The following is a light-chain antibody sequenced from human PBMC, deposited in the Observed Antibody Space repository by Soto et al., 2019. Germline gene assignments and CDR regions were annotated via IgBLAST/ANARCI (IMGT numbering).Light chain of an antibody. V-gene: IGLV4-69*01. J-gene: IGLJ2*01. CDR3: QTWGTGIVV. CDR1: SGYSNYA. Sequence: QLVLTQSPSASASLGASVKLTCTLSSGYSNYAIAWHQQHPVKGPRYLLKVNSDGSHSKGDGIPDRVSGSSSGTERYLTIPRLQSEDEADYYCQTWGTGIVVFGGGTKLTVL. CDR2: VNSDGSH.